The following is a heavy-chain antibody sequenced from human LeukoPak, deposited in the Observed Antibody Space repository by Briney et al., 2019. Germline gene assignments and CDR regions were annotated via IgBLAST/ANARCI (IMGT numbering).Heavy chain of an antibody. CDR2: IYYSGST. CDR1: GGSISSYY. V-gene: IGHV4-59*01. J-gene: IGHJ3*02. CDR3: ARLGSPQGYGGNNAFDI. D-gene: IGHD4-23*01. Sequence: PSETLSLTCTVSGGSISSYYWSWIRQPPGKGLEWIGYIYYSGSTNSNPSLKSRVTISVDTSKNQFSLKLSSVTAADTAVYYCARLGSPQGYGGNNAFDIWGHGTMVTVSS.